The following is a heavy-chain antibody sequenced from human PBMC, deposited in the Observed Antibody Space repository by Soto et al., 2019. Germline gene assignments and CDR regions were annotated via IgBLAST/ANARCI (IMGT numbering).Heavy chain of an antibody. J-gene: IGHJ4*02. CDR3: ARDKITGLFDY. CDR1: GGSFSGYY. V-gene: IGHV4-34*01. CDR2: INHSGST. D-gene: IGHD2-8*02. Sequence: QVQLQQWGAGLLKPSETLSLTCAVYGGSFSGYYWTWIRQPPGTGLEWIGEINHSGSTNYNPSLKXXXXXSVDXSXXXFSXXXTSVTAADTAVYYCARDKITGLFDYWGQGTLVTVSS.